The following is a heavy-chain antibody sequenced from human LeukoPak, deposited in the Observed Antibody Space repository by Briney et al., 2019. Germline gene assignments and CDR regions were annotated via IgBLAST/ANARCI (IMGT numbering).Heavy chain of an antibody. Sequence: GGSLRLSCAASGFTFSDYAMDWVRQAPGKGLEWVSGISVSGGTTYYADSVKGRFTMSRDNSKRTLYLQMNSLRAEDTAVYYCVKETFLADGGYWGQGTLVTVSS. CDR2: ISVSGGTT. V-gene: IGHV3-23*01. CDR3: VKETFLADGGY. CDR1: GFTFSDYA. D-gene: IGHD2/OR15-2a*01. J-gene: IGHJ4*02.